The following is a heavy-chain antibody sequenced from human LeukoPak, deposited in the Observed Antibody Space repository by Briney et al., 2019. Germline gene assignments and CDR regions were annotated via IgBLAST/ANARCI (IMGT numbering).Heavy chain of an antibody. CDR1: GGTFGSYA. CDR2: IIPIFGTA. CDR3: ARDRGTGYSGSYLDFDY. D-gene: IGHD1-26*01. J-gene: IGHJ4*02. V-gene: IGHV1-69*05. Sequence: SVKVSCKASGGTFGSYAISWVRQAPGQGLEWMGGIIPIFGTANYAQKFQGRVTITTDESTSTAYMELSSLRSEDTAVYYCARDRGTGYSGSYLDFDYWGQGTLVTVSS.